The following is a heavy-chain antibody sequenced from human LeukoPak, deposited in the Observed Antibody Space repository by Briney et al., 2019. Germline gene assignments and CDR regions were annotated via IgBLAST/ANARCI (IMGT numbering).Heavy chain of an antibody. CDR2: IHPEGNEK. CDR3: ARGDAFSGDH. Sequence: VGSLRLSCAASGFTFRNFWMSWVRQAPGRGLEWVANIHPEGNEKYHVESVKGRFTISRDNPKGSLSLQMNGLRVEDTAVYYCARGDAFSGDHWGQGTLVTVSS. V-gene: IGHV3-7*04. CDR1: GFTFRNFW. J-gene: IGHJ4*02.